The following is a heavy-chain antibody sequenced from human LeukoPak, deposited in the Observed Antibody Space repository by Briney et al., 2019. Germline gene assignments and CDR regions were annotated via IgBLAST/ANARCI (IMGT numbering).Heavy chain of an antibody. Sequence: HAGGSLRLSCEASGFFFSNYWMTWVRQAPGKGLEWVANIKQDGSDEYYVESVKGRFTISRDSSKNTLYLQMNSLRAEDTAVYYCARDRYHSSSSYFDYWGQGTLVTVSS. CDR1: GFFFSNYW. D-gene: IGHD6-6*01. J-gene: IGHJ4*02. CDR2: IKQDGSDE. V-gene: IGHV3-7*01. CDR3: ARDRYHSSSSYFDY.